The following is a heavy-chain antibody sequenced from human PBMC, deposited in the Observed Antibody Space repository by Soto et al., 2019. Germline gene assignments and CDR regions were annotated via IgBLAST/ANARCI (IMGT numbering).Heavy chain of an antibody. CDR1: GGSISSSRYY. D-gene: IGHD4-17*01. CDR2: IYYSGST. Sequence: SATLSLTCTVSGGSISSSRYYWGWIRQPPGKGLEWIGSIYYSGSTYYNPSLKSRVTISVDTSKNQFSLKLSSVTAADTAVYYCARQETTSSGMDVWGQGTTVT. CDR3: ARQETTSSGMDV. J-gene: IGHJ6*02. V-gene: IGHV4-39*01.